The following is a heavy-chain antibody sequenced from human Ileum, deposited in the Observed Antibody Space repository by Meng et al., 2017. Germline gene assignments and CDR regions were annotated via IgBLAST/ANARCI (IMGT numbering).Heavy chain of an antibody. J-gene: IGHJ5*02. V-gene: IGHV4-30-4*01. Sequence: QVQLQESGPGLVKPSQTLSLTCTVSGGSISSGDYYWSWISQPLGKGLEWIGYIYYSGSTYYNPSLKSRVTISVDTSKNQFSLKLSSVTAADTAVYYCARENTIFGVVWGSWFDPWGQGTLVTVSS. CDR1: GGSISSGDYY. CDR2: IYYSGST. CDR3: ARENTIFGVVWGSWFDP. D-gene: IGHD3-3*01.